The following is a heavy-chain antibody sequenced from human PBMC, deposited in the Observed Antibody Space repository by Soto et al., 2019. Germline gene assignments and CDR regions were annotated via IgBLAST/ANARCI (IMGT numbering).Heavy chain of an antibody. Sequence: XSCXXSGGXXXXXAXXWVRQAHGQRLEWKGGLIPIFGTANYSQKFQGRVTITADESTSTAYMELSSLRSEDTAVYYFAREYYDSSGYSFAFDIWGQGTMVTVSS. CDR2: LIPIFGTA. J-gene: IGHJ3*02. V-gene: IGHV1-69*01. CDR3: AREYYDSSGYSFAFDI. CDR1: GGXXXXXA. D-gene: IGHD3-22*01.